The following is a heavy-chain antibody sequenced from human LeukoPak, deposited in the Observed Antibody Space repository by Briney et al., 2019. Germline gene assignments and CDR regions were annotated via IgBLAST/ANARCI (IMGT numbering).Heavy chain of an antibody. CDR3: ARDWWGNGCSGGSCYSDYYYYYMDV. CDR2: IIPIFGTA. D-gene: IGHD2-15*01. Sequence: SAKVSCKASGGTFSSYAISWVRQAPGQGLEWMGRIIPIFGTANYAQKFQGRVTITTDESTSTAYMELSSLRTEDTAVYYCARDWWGNGCSGGSCYSDYYYYYMDVWGKGATVTVSS. V-gene: IGHV1-69*05. J-gene: IGHJ6*03. CDR1: GGTFSSYA.